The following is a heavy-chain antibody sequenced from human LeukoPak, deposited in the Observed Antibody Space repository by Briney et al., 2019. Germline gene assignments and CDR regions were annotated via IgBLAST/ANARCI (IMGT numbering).Heavy chain of an antibody. J-gene: IGHJ4*02. Sequence: GGSLRLSCAASGFTFDDYGMSWVRQAPGKGLEWVSGINWNDGSTGYADSVKGRFTISRDNAKNSLYLQMNSLSAEDTALYYCAKDRLAAEDYWGQGTLVTVSS. CDR3: AKDRLAAEDY. CDR1: GFTFDDYG. D-gene: IGHD6-13*01. V-gene: IGHV3-20*04. CDR2: INWNDGST.